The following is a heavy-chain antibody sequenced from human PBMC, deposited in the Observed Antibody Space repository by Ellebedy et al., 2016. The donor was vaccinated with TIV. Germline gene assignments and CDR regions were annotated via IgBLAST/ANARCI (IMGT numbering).Heavy chain of an antibody. J-gene: IGHJ3*01. CDR3: ARDRSDRSWDAFDF. Sequence: AASVKVSCKASGYTFNLYAIHWVRQAPGQRLEWMGWINAANGNTEYSQKFQGRVTITRDTSASTAYMELGSLRSEDTAVFYCARDRSDRSWDAFDFWGQGTTVTVSS. V-gene: IGHV1-3*01. D-gene: IGHD2-21*02. CDR2: INAANGNT. CDR1: GYTFNLYA.